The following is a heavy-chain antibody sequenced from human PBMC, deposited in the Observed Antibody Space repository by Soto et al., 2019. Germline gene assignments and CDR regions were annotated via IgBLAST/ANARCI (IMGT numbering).Heavy chain of an antibody. CDR3: ARDSLALFDS. CDR2: IYSSGTT. J-gene: IGHJ4*02. Sequence: SETLSLTCTVSDGSVSSGNYYWTWIRQPPGKGLEWIGYIYSSGTTLYNPSLKSRVSISVDRSMNQFSLKLSSVTAAGTAVYYCARDSLALFDSWGQGILVTGSS. CDR1: DGSVSSGNYY. D-gene: IGHD5-12*01. V-gene: IGHV4-61*01.